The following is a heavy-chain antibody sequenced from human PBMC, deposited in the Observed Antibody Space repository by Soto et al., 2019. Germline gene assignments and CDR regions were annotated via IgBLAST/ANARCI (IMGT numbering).Heavy chain of an antibody. CDR1: GFTFSSYE. D-gene: IGHD2-8*01. Sequence: LRLSCAASGFTFSSYEMNWVRQAPGKGLEWVSYISSSGSTIYYADSVKGRFTISRDNAKNSLYLQMNSLRAEDTAVYYCARTMVEVYYYYGMDVWGQGTTVTVSS. CDR3: ARTMVEVYYYYGMDV. CDR2: ISSSGSTI. J-gene: IGHJ6*02. V-gene: IGHV3-48*03.